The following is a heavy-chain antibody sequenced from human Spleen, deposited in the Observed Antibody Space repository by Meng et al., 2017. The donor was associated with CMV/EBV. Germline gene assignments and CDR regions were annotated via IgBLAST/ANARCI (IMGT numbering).Heavy chain of an antibody. J-gene: IGHJ5*02. D-gene: IGHD4/OR15-4a*01. Sequence: GGSLRLSCAASGFSFRSYSMNWVRQAPGKGLEWVSYISSTSSTIYYADSVKGRFTISRDNAKNSLYLQMNSLRAEDTAVYYCARDWAMVLTPGCIGFDPWGQGTLVTVSS. V-gene: IGHV3-48*04. CDR3: ARDWAMVLTPGCIGFDP. CDR1: GFSFRSYS. CDR2: ISSTSSTI.